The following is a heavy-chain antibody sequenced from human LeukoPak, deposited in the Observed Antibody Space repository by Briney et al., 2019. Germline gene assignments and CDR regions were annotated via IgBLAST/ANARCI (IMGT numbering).Heavy chain of an antibody. V-gene: IGHV4-59*08. D-gene: IGHD3-10*01. J-gene: IGHJ1*01. Sequence: SETLSLTCTVSVDSVSSYYWSWIRHPPGKGLEWIGYVSYSGSANYNPSLRGRVTISIDTSKNQFSLKLSSVTAADTAVYYCASSPRGTEYFHHWGQGTLVTVSS. CDR3: ASSPRGTEYFHH. CDR2: VSYSGSA. CDR1: VDSVSSYY.